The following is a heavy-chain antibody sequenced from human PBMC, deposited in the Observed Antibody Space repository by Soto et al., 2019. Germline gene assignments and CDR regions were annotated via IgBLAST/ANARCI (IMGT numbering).Heavy chain of an antibody. V-gene: IGHV3-33*01. J-gene: IGHJ4*02. CDR1: GFTFSNYG. CDR3: ARDHDYPDTAFDY. D-gene: IGHD4-17*01. CDR2: ILKDGSDQ. Sequence: QVQLAESGGGVVQPGRSLRLSCAATGFTFSNYGMHWVRQAPGKGLEWVAVILKDGSDQKYADSMKGRFTISRDNSENTLYLHMNSLRAEDKAVYYCARDHDYPDTAFDYWGQGTLVTVSS.